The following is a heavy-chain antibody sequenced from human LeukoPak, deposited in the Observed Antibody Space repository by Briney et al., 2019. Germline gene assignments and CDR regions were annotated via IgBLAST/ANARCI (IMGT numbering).Heavy chain of an antibody. Sequence: ASVKVSCKVSGYTLTELSMHWVRQAPGLGVEGMGGFDPEDGETIYAKKFQGWVTMTRDTSISTAYMELSRLRSDDTAVYYCARDITGTTGLGVDAFDIWGQGTMVTVSS. CDR2: FDPEDGET. V-gene: IGHV1-24*01. CDR3: ARDITGTTGLGVDAFDI. J-gene: IGHJ3*02. CDR1: GYTLTELS. D-gene: IGHD1-20*01.